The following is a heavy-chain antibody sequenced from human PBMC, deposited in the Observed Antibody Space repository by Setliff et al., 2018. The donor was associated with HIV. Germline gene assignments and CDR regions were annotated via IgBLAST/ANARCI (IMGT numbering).Heavy chain of an antibody. CDR2: INHTGST. CDR1: GGSFSGYS. D-gene: IGHD3-10*01. CDR3: ARGPSINTIRARGYYMDV. V-gene: IGHV4-34*01. J-gene: IGHJ6*03. Sequence: SETLSLTCAFYGGSFSGYSWSWIRQPPGKGLEWIGEINHTGSTKYNPSLKSRVTISVDTSKNQFSLKLSSVTAADTAVYYCARGPSINTIRARGYYMDVWAKGTTVTVSS.